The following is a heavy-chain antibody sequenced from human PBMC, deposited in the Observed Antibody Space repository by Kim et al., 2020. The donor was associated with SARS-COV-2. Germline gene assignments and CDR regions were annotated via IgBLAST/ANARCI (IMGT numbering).Heavy chain of an antibody. J-gene: IGHJ6*02. CDR1: GFTFSSYA. V-gene: IGHV3-30*04. CDR2: ISYDGSNK. D-gene: IGHD3-10*01. Sequence: GGSLRLPCAASGFTFSSYAMHWVRQAPGKGLEWVAVISYDGSNKYYADPVKGRFTISRDNSKNTLYLQMNSLRAEDTAVYYCARSGQAGLYYYGMDVWG. CDR3: ARSGQAGLYYYGMDV.